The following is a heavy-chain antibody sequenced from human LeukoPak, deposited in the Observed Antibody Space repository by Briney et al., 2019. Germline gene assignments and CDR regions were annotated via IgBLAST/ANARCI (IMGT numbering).Heavy chain of an antibody. V-gene: IGHV4-59*01. J-gene: IGHJ3*02. CDR1: GGSISSYY. CDR2: IYYSGST. Sequence: SETLSLTCTVSGGSISSYYWSWIRQPPGKGLEWIGYIYYSGSTNYNPSLKSRVTISVDTSKNKFSLKLSSVTAADTAVYYCASCSGGSCYRSDAFDIWGQGTMVTVSS. D-gene: IGHD2-15*01. CDR3: ASCSGGSCYRSDAFDI.